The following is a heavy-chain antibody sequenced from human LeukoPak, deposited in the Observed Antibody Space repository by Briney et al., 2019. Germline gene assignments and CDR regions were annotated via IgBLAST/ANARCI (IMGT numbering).Heavy chain of an antibody. V-gene: IGHV3-23*01. CDR3: ARSSYSSSSSV. CDR1: GFTFGSYA. CDR2: ISGSGGST. D-gene: IGHD6-6*01. J-gene: IGHJ3*01. Sequence: GGSLRLSCAASGFTFGSYAMSWVRQAPGKGLEWVSAISGSGGSTYYADSVKGRFTISRDNAKNSLYLQINSLRAEDTAVYYCARSSYSSSSSVWGQGTMVTVSS.